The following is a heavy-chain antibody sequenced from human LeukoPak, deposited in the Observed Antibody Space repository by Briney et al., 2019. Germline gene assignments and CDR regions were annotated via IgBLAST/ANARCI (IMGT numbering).Heavy chain of an antibody. D-gene: IGHD5-24*01. CDR2: ISYDGSNK. J-gene: IGHJ4*02. V-gene: IGHV3-30-3*01. Sequence: AGGSLRLSCAASGFTFSSYAMHWVRQAPGKGLEWVAVISYDGSNKYYADSVKGRFTISRDNSKNTLYLQMNSLRAEDTAVYYCARDSDGDGYPYYFDYWGQGTLVTVSS. CDR3: ARDSDGDGYPYYFDY. CDR1: GFTFSSYA.